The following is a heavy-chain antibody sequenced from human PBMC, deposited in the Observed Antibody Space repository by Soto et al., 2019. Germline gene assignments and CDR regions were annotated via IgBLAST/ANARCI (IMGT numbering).Heavy chain of an antibody. J-gene: IGHJ4*02. V-gene: IGHV2-5*02. Sequence: QITFKESGPTLVKPTQTLTLTCTFSGFSLSTRGVGVGWIRQPPGKALEWLAVIYLDDDKRYSPSLQSRLTITKDTSKNQVVLTMTNMDPVDTATYYCARKNYGDYPTDYWGQGTLVTVSS. CDR1: GFSLSTRGVG. CDR3: ARKNYGDYPTDY. CDR2: IYLDDDK. D-gene: IGHD4-17*01.